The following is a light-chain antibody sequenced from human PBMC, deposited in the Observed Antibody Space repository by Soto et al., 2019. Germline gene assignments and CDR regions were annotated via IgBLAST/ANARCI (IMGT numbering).Light chain of an antibody. CDR2: DAS. V-gene: IGKV3-20*01. CDR1: QSISGRY. J-gene: IGKJ4*01. CDR3: QQYGSSPLT. Sequence: RVMTQSPATLSVSPGESATLSCRASQSISGRYLAWYQQKPGQAPRLLIYDASSRATGIPDRFSGSGSGTDFILTISRLEPEDFAVYYCQQYGSSPLTFGGGTKVEIK.